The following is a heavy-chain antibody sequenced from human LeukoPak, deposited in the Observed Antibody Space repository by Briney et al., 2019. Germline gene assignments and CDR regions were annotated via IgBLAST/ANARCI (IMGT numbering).Heavy chain of an antibody. CDR2: INHSGST. J-gene: IGHJ6*03. CDR3: ARTLVVPAAIPYYYYYYMDV. V-gene: IGHV4-34*01. Sequence: PSETLSLTCAVYGGSFSGYYWSWIRQPPGKGLEWIGEINHSGSTNYNPSLKSRVTISVDTSKNQFSLKLSSVTAADTAVYYCARTLVVPAAIPYYYYYYMDVWGKGTTVTVSS. CDR1: GGSFSGYY. D-gene: IGHD2-2*01.